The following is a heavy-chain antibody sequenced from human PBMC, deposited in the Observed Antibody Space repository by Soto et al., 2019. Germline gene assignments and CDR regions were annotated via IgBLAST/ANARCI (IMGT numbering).Heavy chain of an antibody. J-gene: IGHJ4*02. V-gene: IGHV4-38-2*02. CDR1: GYSISSGYY. Sequence: QVQLQESGPGLVKPSETLSLTCAVSGYSISSGYYWGWIRQPPGKGLEWIGSIYHSGSTYYNPSLKSRVTISVDTSKNQFSLKLSSVTAADTAVYYCARDREVINPLYDYWGQGTLVTVSS. D-gene: IGHD3-16*02. CDR3: ARDREVINPLYDY. CDR2: IYHSGST.